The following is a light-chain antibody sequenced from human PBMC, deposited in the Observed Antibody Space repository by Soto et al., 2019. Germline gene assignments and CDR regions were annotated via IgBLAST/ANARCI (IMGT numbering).Light chain of an antibody. J-gene: IGKJ1*01. CDR3: QQYGSSGT. CDR2: GAS. V-gene: IGKV3-15*01. CDR1: QSVSSN. Sequence: EIVMTQSPATLSLSPGERPTFSFRASQSVSSNLAWYQQKPGQAPRLLIYGASIRATGIPARFSGSGSGTEFTLTISTLQSEDFAVYYCQQYGSSGTFGQGTKVDIK.